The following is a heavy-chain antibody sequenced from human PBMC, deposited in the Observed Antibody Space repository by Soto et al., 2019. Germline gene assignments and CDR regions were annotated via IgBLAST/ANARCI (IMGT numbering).Heavy chain of an antibody. V-gene: IGHV5-51*01. CDR2: IYPNDSDT. J-gene: IGHJ4*02. CDR3: ATPAWIQLWSFNY. Sequence: EXLKIYCKSSGYXFTSYLLVWVRHMPGKGLEWMGTIYPNDSDTRYSPSFQGHVTISVDKSISTAYLQWSSLKSSDTAMYYCATPAWIQLWSFNYWGQGTLGTVS. CDR1: GYXFTSYL. D-gene: IGHD5-18*01.